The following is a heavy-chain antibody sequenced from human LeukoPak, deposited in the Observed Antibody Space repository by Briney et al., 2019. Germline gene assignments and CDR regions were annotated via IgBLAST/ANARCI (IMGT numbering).Heavy chain of an antibody. CDR2: INPNSGGT. V-gene: IGHV1-2*02. D-gene: IGHD2-2*01. J-gene: IGHJ4*02. CDR3: ARTSNVGYCSSISCPISFDY. Sequence: ASVKVSCKASGYTFTGYYMHWVRQAPGQGLEWMGWINPNSGGTNYAQKFQGRVTMTRDTSISTAYMELSRLRSDDTAVYYCARTSNVGYCSSISCPISFDYWGQGTLVTVSS. CDR1: GYTFTGYY.